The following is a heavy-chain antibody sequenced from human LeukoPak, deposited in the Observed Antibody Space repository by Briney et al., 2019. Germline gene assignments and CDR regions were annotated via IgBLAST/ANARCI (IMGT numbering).Heavy chain of an antibody. CDR1: GGSISSSSYY. D-gene: IGHD3-16*01. CDR3: ARTVVLGEDYYYYGMDV. J-gene: IGHJ6*02. CDR2: IYYSGST. Sequence: SETLSLTCTVSGGSISSSSYYWGWIRQPPGKGLEWIGSIYYSGSTYYNPSLKSRVTISVDTSKNQFSLKLSSVTAADTAVYYCARTVVLGEDYYYYGMDVWGQGTTVTVSS. V-gene: IGHV4-39*07.